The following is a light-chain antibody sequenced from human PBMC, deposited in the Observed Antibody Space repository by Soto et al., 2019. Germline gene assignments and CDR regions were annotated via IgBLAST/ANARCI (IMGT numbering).Light chain of an antibody. CDR1: QSVGTW. Sequence: DIQMTQSPSTLSASVGDRITITCRASQSVGTWLAWYQQKPGKAPKVLIYKASSLESGVPSRFSGSGSGTEFTLTIRSLQPDDFATYYCQQSYRTPHTFGQGTKLETK. J-gene: IGKJ2*01. CDR3: QQSYRTPHT. V-gene: IGKV1-5*03. CDR2: KAS.